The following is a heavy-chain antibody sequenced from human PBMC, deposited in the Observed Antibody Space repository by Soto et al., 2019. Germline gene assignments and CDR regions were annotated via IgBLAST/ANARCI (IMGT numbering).Heavy chain of an antibody. Sequence: ASVKVSCKASGFTFSDYGFSWVRQAPGRGLEWMGWISAFNGETNYTQKSEGRVAMTTDAATTTAYMELRSLTVDDTAVYYCVRDQQWLLPVPLNFDYWGQGTVVTVSS. V-gene: IGHV1-18*01. D-gene: IGHD6-19*01. CDR3: VRDQQWLLPVPLNFDY. CDR2: ISAFNGET. CDR1: GFTFSDYG. J-gene: IGHJ4*02.